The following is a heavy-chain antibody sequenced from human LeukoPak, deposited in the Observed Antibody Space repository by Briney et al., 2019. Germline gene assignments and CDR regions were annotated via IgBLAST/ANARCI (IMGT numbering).Heavy chain of an antibody. CDR1: GGSISSYY. D-gene: IGHD5-18*01. CDR2: IYYSGST. Sequence: PSETLSLTCTVSGGSISSYYWSWIRQPPGEGLEWIGYIYYSGSTNYNPSLKSRVTISVDTSKNQFSLKLSSVTAADTAVYYCARYSYGGLGFDYWGQGTLVTVSS. J-gene: IGHJ4*02. CDR3: ARYSYGGLGFDY. V-gene: IGHV4-59*08.